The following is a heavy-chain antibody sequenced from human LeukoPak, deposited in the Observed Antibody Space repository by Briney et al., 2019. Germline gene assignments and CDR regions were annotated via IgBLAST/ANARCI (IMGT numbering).Heavy chain of an antibody. Sequence: GGSLRLSCAASEFTFSSYAMSWVRQAPGKGLEWVSIISGSGDNTYYADSVKGRFIISRDNSRNTLYLQMDSLRAEDTAIYYCTKAGIAVPATPDYWGQGTLVTVSS. CDR1: EFTFSSYA. V-gene: IGHV3-23*01. D-gene: IGHD6-19*01. J-gene: IGHJ4*02. CDR2: ISGSGDNT. CDR3: TKAGIAVPATPDY.